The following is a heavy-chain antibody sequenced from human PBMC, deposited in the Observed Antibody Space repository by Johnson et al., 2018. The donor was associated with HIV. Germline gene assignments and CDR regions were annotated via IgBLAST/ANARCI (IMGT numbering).Heavy chain of an antibody. Sequence: QEKLVESGGGLVKPGGSLRLSCAASGFTVSSNYMSWVRQAPGKGLEWVAVISYDGSYNYYADSVKGRFTISRDNSKNTLYLQMHSLRAEDTAVYYCAKLTIFGVVPPNEGDAFDIWGQGTMVTVSS. D-gene: IGHD3-3*01. CDR3: AKLTIFGVVPPNEGDAFDI. CDR1: GFTVSSNY. CDR2: ISYDGSYN. J-gene: IGHJ3*02. V-gene: IGHV3-30*18.